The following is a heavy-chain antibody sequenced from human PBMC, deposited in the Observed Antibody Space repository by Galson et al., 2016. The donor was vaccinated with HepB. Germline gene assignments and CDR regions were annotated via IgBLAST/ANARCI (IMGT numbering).Heavy chain of an antibody. Sequence: SLRLSCAASGFVFTKAWMSWVRQAPGKGLEWVGRIRRKTDGGTTDYAASVKGRFTISRDDSKNTMYLEMNSLKTEDTALYYCTTGWTFINYWGQGTRVTVSP. CDR2: IRRKTDGGTT. CDR3: TTGWTFINY. D-gene: IGHD3-10*01. V-gene: IGHV3-15*01. J-gene: IGHJ4*02. CDR1: GFVFTKAW.